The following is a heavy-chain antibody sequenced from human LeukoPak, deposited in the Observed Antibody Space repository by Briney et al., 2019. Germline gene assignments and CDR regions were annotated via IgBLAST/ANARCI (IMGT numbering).Heavy chain of an antibody. Sequence: GGPLRLSCAASGFTFSSYEMNWVRQAPGKGLEGVSYISSSGSTIYYADSVKGRFTISRDNAKNSLYLQMNSLRAEDTAVYYCAELGITMIGGVWGKGTPVTISS. CDR3: AELGITMIGGV. J-gene: IGHJ6*04. CDR1: GFTFSSYE. V-gene: IGHV3-48*03. CDR2: ISSSGSTI. D-gene: IGHD3-10*02.